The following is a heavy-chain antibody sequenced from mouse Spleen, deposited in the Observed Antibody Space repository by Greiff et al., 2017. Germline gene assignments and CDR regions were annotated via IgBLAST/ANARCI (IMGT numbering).Heavy chain of an antibody. CDR1: GYTFTDYV. D-gene: IGHD1-1*01. J-gene: IGHJ4*01. CDR3: ARGYYGVYAMDY. CDR2: IYPGSGST. V-gene: IGHV1-77*01. Sequence: VKLVESGPELVKPGASVKMSCKASGYTFTDYVISWVKQRTGQGLEWIGEIYPGSGSTYYNEKFKGKATLTADKSSNTAYMQLSSLTSEDSAVYFCARGYYGVYAMDYWGQGTSVTVSS.